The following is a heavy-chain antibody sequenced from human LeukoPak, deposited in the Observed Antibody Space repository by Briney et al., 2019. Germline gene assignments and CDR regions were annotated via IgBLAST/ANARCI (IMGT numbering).Heavy chain of an antibody. D-gene: IGHD3-22*01. Sequence: ASVKVSCKASGYTFTSYGISWVRQAPGQGLEWMGWMSAHDGNTKYSQKFQGRVIMTRDTSTSTAYMELRSLRSDDTGVYYCTRDYYDTSGYYFWFDPWGRGTLVTVSS. CDR2: MSAHDGNT. CDR3: TRDYYDTSGYYFWFDP. J-gene: IGHJ5*02. CDR1: GYTFTSYG. V-gene: IGHV1-18*01.